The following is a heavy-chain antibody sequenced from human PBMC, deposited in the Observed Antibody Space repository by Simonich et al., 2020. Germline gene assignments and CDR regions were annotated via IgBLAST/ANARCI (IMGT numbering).Heavy chain of an antibody. V-gene: IGHV5-51*01. D-gene: IGHD6-19*01. Sequence: EVQLVQSGAEVKKPGESLKISCKGSGYSFTSYWIGWVRQMPGKGLEWRGSIVPGYPETKSSPPFQGQVTISADKSISTAYLQWSSLKASDTAMYYCARRVLQRGWADYWGQGTLVTVSS. CDR3: ARRVLQRGWADY. J-gene: IGHJ4*02. CDR2: IVPGYPET. CDR1: GYSFTSYW.